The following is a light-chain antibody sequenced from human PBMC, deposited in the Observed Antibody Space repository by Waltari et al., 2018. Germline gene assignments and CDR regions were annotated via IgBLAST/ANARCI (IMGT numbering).Light chain of an antibody. CDR2: DAS. J-gene: IGKJ1*01. Sequence: EIVLTQSPATLSLSPGERATLSCRARQSVSSYLAWYQQTPGRAPRLLIYDASNRATGIPARFSGSGSGTDFTLTINSLEPEDFAVYYCQQRSNRPPWTFGQGTRVEIK. CDR1: QSVSSY. CDR3: QQRSNRPPWT. V-gene: IGKV3-11*01.